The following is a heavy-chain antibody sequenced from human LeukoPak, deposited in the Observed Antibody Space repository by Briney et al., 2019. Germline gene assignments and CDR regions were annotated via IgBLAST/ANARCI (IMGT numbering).Heavy chain of an antibody. V-gene: IGHV4-61*01. CDR1: GGSISSGSYY. D-gene: IGHD5-18*01. Sequence: SETLSLTCTVSGGSISSGSYYWSWIRQPPGKGLEWIGYISNSGSTNYNPSLKSRVTISVDTSKNQFSLRLSSVTAADTAVYYCSRGGYIYGGHNWFDPWGQGTLVTVSS. CDR3: SRGGYIYGGHNWFDP. J-gene: IGHJ5*02. CDR2: ISNSGST.